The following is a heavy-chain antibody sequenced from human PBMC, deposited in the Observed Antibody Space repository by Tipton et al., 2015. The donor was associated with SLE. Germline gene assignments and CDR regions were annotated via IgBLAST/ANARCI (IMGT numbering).Heavy chain of an antibody. V-gene: IGHV4-39*07. D-gene: IGHD7-27*01. CDR3: ARDTFLGPFEY. CDR1: GVSISSHSHY. J-gene: IGHJ4*02. Sequence: TLSLTCSVSGVSISSHSHYWGWIRQPPGKGLEWIGIIYNSGSTYSSPSLKSRVTISVDTSKNQFSLKMSSVTAADTAVYYCARDTFLGPFEYWGQGSLVTVSS. CDR2: IYNSGST.